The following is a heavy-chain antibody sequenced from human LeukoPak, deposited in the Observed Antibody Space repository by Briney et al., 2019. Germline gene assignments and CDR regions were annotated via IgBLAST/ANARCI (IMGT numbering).Heavy chain of an antibody. CDR2: IHSGGST. D-gene: IGHD6-19*01. V-gene: IGHV4-59*08. CDR3: ARHPNSGFDY. CDR1: GGSITGYY. Sequence: PSETLSLTCSVSGGSITGYYWSWIRQPPGKGLEWIGYIHSGGSTMYNPSLKSRVTVSVDTSKNQFSLKLSSVTAADTAVYYCARHPNSGFDYWGQGTLVTVSS. J-gene: IGHJ4*02.